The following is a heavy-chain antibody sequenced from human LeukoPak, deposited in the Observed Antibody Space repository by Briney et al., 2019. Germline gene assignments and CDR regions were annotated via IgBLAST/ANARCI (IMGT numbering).Heavy chain of an antibody. CDR2: INSDGGNI. Sequence: PGGSLRLSCAGSGFTFASYWMHWVRQAPGKGLMWVSRINSDGGNISYADSVKGRFTISRDNAQNTLYLQMNSLRAEDTAIYFCARGGEVVAAPRPFDYWGQGSLVTVSS. D-gene: IGHD2-15*01. CDR1: GFTFASYW. V-gene: IGHV3-74*01. J-gene: IGHJ4*02. CDR3: ARGGEVVAAPRPFDY.